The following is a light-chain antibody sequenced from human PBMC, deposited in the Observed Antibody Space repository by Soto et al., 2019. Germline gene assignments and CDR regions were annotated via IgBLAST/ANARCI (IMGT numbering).Light chain of an antibody. J-gene: IGKJ1*01. V-gene: IGKV3-15*01. Sequence: IVLSQSPGTLSLSPGERATLCYRASQSVSSSYLAWYQQKPGQAPRLLIYGASTRATGIPARFSGSGSGTEFTLTISSLQSEDFAVYYCQQYNAWPRTFGQGTKVDIK. CDR3: QQYNAWPRT. CDR2: GAS. CDR1: QSVSSSY.